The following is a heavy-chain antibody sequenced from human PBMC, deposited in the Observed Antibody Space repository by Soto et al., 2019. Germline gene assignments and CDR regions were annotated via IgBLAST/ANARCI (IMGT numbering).Heavy chain of an antibody. CDR1: GFSLSTSGVG. CDR3: ARTYYDYVWGSYHTNNWFDP. D-gene: IGHD3-16*01. CDR2: IYWDDDK. Sequence: SGPTLVNPTQTLTLTCTFSGFSLSTSGVGVGWIRQPPGKALEWLALIYWDDDKRYSPSLKSRLTITKDTSKNQVVLTMTNMDPVETATYYCARTYYDYVWGSYHTNNWFDPWGQGTLVTVSS. V-gene: IGHV2-5*02. J-gene: IGHJ5*02.